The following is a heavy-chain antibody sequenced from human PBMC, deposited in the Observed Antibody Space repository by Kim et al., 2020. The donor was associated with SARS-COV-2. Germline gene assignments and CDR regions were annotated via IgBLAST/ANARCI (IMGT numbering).Heavy chain of an antibody. CDR3: ARDGRGYRNYYYGMDV. J-gene: IGHJ6*02. V-gene: IGHV4-31*03. Sequence: SETLSLTCTVSGGSISSGGYYWSWIRQHPGKGLEWIGYIYYSGSTYYNPSLKSRVTISVDTSKNQFSLKLSSVTAADTAVYYCARDGRGYRNYYYGMDVWGQGTTVTVSS. D-gene: IGHD5-18*01. CDR2: IYYSGST. CDR1: GGSISSGGYY.